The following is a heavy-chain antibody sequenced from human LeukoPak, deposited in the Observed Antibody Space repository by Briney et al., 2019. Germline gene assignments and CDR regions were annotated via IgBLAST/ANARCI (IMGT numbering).Heavy chain of an antibody. J-gene: IGHJ4*02. Sequence: ASVKVSCKASGYTFPRYGISWERHAPGQGLEWMGWISAYNGNTNNAQKLQGRVTMTTDTSTSTAYMELRSLRSDDTAVYYCARGAPRAVGATSYWGQGTLVTVSS. V-gene: IGHV1-18*01. CDR2: ISAYNGNT. D-gene: IGHD1-26*01. CDR1: GYTFPRYG. CDR3: ARGAPRAVGATSY.